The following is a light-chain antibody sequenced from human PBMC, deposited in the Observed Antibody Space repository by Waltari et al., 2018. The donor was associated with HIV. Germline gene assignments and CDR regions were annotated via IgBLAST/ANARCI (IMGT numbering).Light chain of an antibody. Sequence: QSVFTQPPSVSATLGQKVTISCSQSGAIIVTIYDSWYPHFPNTVPKVLIYDNPKRSSGIPDRFSGSKSGTSATLDISGLQTGDEAHYYCGTWDTSLSAWIFGTGTKVTVL. J-gene: IGLJ1*01. CDR2: DNP. CDR3: GTWDTSLSAWI. CDR1: GAIIVTIY. V-gene: IGLV1-51*01.